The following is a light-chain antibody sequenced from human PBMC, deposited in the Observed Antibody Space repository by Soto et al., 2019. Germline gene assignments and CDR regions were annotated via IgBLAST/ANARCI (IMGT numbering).Light chain of an antibody. J-gene: IGKJ1*01. Sequence: DIQMTQSPSSVSASVGDRVTIPCRASQGISNWLAWYQQKPGKAPKLLIYKASTLKSGVPSRFSGSGSGTEFTLTISSLQPDDFATYYCQHYNSYSEAFGQGTKVDIK. V-gene: IGKV1-5*03. CDR1: QGISNW. CDR2: KAS. CDR3: QHYNSYSEA.